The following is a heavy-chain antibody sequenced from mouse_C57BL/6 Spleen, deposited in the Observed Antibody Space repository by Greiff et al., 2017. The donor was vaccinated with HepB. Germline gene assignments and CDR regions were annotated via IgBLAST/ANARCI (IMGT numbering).Heavy chain of an antibody. V-gene: IGHV14-3*01. J-gene: IGHJ2*01. CDR1: GFNIKNTY. CDR3: ARGVYDGYCYFDY. Sequence: EVKLQESVAELVRPGASVKLSCTASGFNIKNTYMHWVKQRPEQGLEWIGRIDPANGNTKYSPKFQGKATITADTSSNTAYLQLSSLTSEDTAIYYCARGVYDGYCYFDYWGQGTTLTVSS. D-gene: IGHD2-3*01. CDR2: IDPANGNT.